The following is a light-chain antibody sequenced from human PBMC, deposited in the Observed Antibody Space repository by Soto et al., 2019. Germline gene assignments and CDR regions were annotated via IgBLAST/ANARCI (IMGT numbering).Light chain of an antibody. CDR1: SSNIGSNT. J-gene: IGLJ2*01. CDR3: AAWDDSLNAVV. V-gene: IGLV1-44*01. CDR2: SNN. Sequence: QSVLTQPPSASGTPGQRVTISCSGGSSNIGSNTVNWYQQLPGTAPNLLIYSNNQRPSGVPDRFSRSKSGTSASLAISGLQSEDEADYYCAAWDDSLNAVVFGGGTKLTVL.